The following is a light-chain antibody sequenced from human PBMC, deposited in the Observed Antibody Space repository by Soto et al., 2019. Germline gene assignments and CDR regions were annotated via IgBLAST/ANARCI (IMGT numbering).Light chain of an antibody. CDR3: AAWDDSLNGWV. Sequence: QAVVTQPPSASGTPGQSVAISCSGSFSSIGSNAVNWYQQLPGTAPKLLIYDNDQRPSGVPKRFSGSKSGTSGSLAISGLQSVDEADYYCAAWDDSLNGWVFGGGTKLTVL. CDR1: FSSIGSNA. CDR2: DND. V-gene: IGLV1-44*01. J-gene: IGLJ3*02.